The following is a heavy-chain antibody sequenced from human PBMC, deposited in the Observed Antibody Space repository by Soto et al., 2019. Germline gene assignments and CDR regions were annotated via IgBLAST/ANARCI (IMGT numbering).Heavy chain of an antibody. CDR1: GFTFSSYA. V-gene: IGHV3-23*01. Sequence: PGGSLRLSCAASGFTFSSYAMSWVRQAPGKGLEWVSAISGSGGSTYYADSVKGRFTISRDNSKNTLYLQMNSLGAEDTAVYYCAKVAPMIVVVITTVGPPPDYDYWGQGTLVTVSS. J-gene: IGHJ4*02. D-gene: IGHD3-22*01. CDR3: AKVAPMIVVVITTVGPPPDYDY. CDR2: ISGSGGST.